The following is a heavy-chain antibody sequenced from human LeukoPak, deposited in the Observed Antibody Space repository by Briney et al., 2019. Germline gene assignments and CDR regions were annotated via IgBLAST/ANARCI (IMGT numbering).Heavy chain of an antibody. CDR1: GGSISSGGYY. Sequence: SETLSLTCAVSGGSISSGGYYWSWIRQPPGKGLEWIGYIHYSGTTNYNPSLKSRVTISLDTSRNQFSLKLRSVTTADTAVYYCARRRVYSGSGEFDFWGQGTLVTVSS. CDR2: IHYSGTT. V-gene: IGHV4-61*08. J-gene: IGHJ4*02. CDR3: ARRRVYSGSGEFDF. D-gene: IGHD5-12*01.